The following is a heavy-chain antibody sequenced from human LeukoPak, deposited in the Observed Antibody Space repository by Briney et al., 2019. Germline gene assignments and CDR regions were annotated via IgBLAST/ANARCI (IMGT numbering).Heavy chain of an antibody. CDR3: AKDSGPNYYGSGSYIGY. Sequence: GGSLRLSCAASGFTFSSYGMHWVRQAPGKGLEWVAFIRYDGSNKYYADSVKGRFTISRDNSKNTLYLQMNSLRAEDTAVYYCAKDSGPNYYGSGSYIGYWGQGTLVTVSS. J-gene: IGHJ4*02. CDR2: IRYDGSNK. V-gene: IGHV3-30*02. D-gene: IGHD3-10*01. CDR1: GFTFSSYG.